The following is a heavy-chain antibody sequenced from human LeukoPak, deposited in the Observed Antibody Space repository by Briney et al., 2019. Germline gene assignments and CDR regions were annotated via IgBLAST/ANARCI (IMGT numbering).Heavy chain of an antibody. V-gene: IGHV5-51*01. D-gene: IGHD2-15*01. CDR1: GYSFTSYW. J-gene: IGHJ3*02. Sequence: GESLKICCKGSGYSFTSYWIGWVRQMPGKGLELMVIIYPGDSDTRYSPSFQGQVTISADKSISTAYLQWSSLKASDTAMYYCARQAYGSHFDAFDISGQGTMVTVSS. CDR3: ARQAYGSHFDAFDI. CDR2: IYPGDSDT.